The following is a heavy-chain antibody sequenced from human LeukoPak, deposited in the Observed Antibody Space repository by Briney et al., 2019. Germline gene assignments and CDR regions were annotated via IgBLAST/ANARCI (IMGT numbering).Heavy chain of an antibody. CDR1: RGSISKYY. V-gene: IGHV4-59*01. D-gene: IGHD4-17*01. Sequence: SETLSLTCIVSRGSISKYYWSWIRQSPGKGLEWIGYISYSGSTKYNPSFKSRVTMSVDTSKNQFSLKVTSVTAADTAVYYCARGYGDFRVEGRYFHSWGQGTLVTVSS. CDR3: ARGYGDFRVEGRYFHS. J-gene: IGHJ4*02. CDR2: ISYSGST.